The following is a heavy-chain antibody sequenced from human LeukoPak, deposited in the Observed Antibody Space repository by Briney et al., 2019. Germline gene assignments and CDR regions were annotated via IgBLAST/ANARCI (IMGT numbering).Heavy chain of an antibody. Sequence: PGGSLRLSCAASGFTFSSYAMHWVRQAPGKGLEWVAVISYDGSNKYYADSVKGRFTISRDNSKNKLYLQMNSLRAEDTAVYYCARGFGDGYNADYFDYWGQGTLVTVSS. CDR1: GFTFSSYA. CDR2: ISYDGSNK. D-gene: IGHD5-24*01. V-gene: IGHV3-30*04. CDR3: ARGFGDGYNADYFDY. J-gene: IGHJ4*02.